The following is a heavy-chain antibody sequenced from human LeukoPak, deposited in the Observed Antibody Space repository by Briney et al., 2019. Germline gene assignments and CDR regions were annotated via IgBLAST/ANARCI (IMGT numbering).Heavy chain of an antibody. CDR3: ATEEKYSSSWCGVG. D-gene: IGHD6-13*01. Sequence: ASVKVSCKASGGTFSSYAISWVRQAPGQGLEWMGGIIPIFGTANYAQKFQGRVTITADESTSTAYMELSSLRSEDTAVYYCATEEKYSSSWCGVGWGQGTLVTVSS. V-gene: IGHV1-69*13. J-gene: IGHJ4*02. CDR1: GGTFSSYA. CDR2: IIPIFGTA.